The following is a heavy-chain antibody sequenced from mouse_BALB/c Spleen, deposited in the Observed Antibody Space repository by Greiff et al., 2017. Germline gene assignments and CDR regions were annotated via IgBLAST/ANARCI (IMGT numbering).Heavy chain of an antibody. CDR3: TRKAARALYYYAMDY. Sequence: VQLQQPGAELVRPGASVKLSCKASGYTFTSYWINWVKQRPGQGLEWIGNIYPSDSYTNYNQKFKDKATLTVDKSSSTAYMQLSSPTSEDSAVYYCTRKAARALYYYAMDYWGQGTSVTVSS. V-gene: IGHV1-69*02. D-gene: IGHD3-1*01. CDR2: IYPSDSYT. CDR1: GYTFTSYW. J-gene: IGHJ4*01.